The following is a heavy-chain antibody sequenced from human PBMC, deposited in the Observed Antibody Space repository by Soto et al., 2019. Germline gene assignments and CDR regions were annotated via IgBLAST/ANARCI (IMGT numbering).Heavy chain of an antibody. Sequence: SETLSLTCTVSGISISSSNYYWGWVRQPPGKGLEWIGTVFFGGSTNYNPSLRSRVIISVDSSKNQFSLTVNSVTAGDTAVYFCARLKGSGNYYTVFDSWGQGTLVTVSS. D-gene: IGHD3-10*01. V-gene: IGHV4-39*01. CDR2: VFFGGST. CDR3: ARLKGSGNYYTVFDS. J-gene: IGHJ4*02. CDR1: GISISSSNYY.